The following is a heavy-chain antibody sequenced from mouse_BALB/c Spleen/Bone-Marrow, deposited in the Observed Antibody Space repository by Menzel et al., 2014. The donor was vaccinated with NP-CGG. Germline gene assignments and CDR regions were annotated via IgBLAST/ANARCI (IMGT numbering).Heavy chain of an antibody. CDR3: ARERDYDYAYAMDY. D-gene: IGHD2-4*01. J-gene: IGHJ4*01. CDR2: IDPANGNT. Sequence: VQLQQSGAELVKPGASVKLSCTASGFNIKDTYMHWVKQRPEQGLEWIGRIDPANGNTKYDPKFQGKVTITADTSSNTAYLQLSSLTSEDTAVYYCARERDYDYAYAMDYWGQGTSVTVSS. V-gene: IGHV14-3*02. CDR1: GFNIKDTY.